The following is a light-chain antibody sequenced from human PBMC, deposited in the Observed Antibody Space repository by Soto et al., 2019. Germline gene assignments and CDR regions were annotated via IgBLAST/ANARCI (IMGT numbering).Light chain of an antibody. CDR3: QQSYNTPRT. CDR1: QTISNY. J-gene: IGKJ1*01. V-gene: IGKV1-39*01. CDR2: GAS. Sequence: DIQMTQSPSSLSASVGDRVTMACRASQTISNYENWYQQKPGKAPNLLIFGASGLQSGVPSRFTGSRSGTDFTLTINGLQPEDSATYYCQQSYNTPRTFGQGTKVDIK.